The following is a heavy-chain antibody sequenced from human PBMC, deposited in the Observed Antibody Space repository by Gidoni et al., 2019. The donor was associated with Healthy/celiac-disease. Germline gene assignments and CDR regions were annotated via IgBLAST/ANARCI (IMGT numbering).Heavy chain of an antibody. J-gene: IGHJ4*02. CDR3: ARVPTIAAAAQ. V-gene: IGHV1-2*02. D-gene: IGHD6-13*01. CDR2: INPNSGGT. Sequence: QVQLVQSGAEVKKPGASVKVSCKASGYTFTGYYMHWVRQAPGQGLEWMGWINPNSGGTNYAQKLQGRVTMTRDTSISTAYMELSRLRSDDTAVYYCARVPTIAAAAQWGQGTLVTVSS. CDR1: GYTFTGYY.